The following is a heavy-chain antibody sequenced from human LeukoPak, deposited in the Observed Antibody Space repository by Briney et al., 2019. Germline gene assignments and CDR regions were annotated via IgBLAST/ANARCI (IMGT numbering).Heavy chain of an antibody. CDR3: ARLREIPVFGVVTKSTSYFDY. CDR1: GFTFDDYT. D-gene: IGHD3-3*01. Sequence: GGSLRLSCAASGFTFDDYTMHWVRQAPGKGLEWVSLISWDGGSTYYADSVKGRFTISRDNAKNSLYLQMNSLRAEDTAVYYCARLREIPVFGVVTKSTSYFDYWGQGTLVTVSS. J-gene: IGHJ4*02. V-gene: IGHV3-43*01. CDR2: ISWDGGST.